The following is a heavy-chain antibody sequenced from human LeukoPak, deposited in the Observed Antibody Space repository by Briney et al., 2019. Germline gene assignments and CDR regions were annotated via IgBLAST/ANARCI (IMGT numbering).Heavy chain of an antibody. V-gene: IGHV4-61*02. J-gene: IGHJ4*02. Sequence: PSQTLSLTCNVSGGSISSGSYYWSWIRQPAGKGLEWIGRIYTSGSTNYNPSLKSRVTISVDTSKNQFSLKLSSVTAADTAVYYCAADYYDSSGYFFDYWGQGTLVTVSS. CDR3: AADYYDSSGYFFDY. CDR1: GGSISSGSYY. D-gene: IGHD3-22*01. CDR2: IYTSGST.